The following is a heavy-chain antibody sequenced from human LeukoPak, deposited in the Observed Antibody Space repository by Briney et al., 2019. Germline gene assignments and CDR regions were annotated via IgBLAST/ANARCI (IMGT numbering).Heavy chain of an antibody. CDR2: ISSSSSYI. Sequence: GGSLRLSCAASGFTFSSYSMNWVRQAPGKGLEWVSSISSSSSYIYYADSVKGRFTISRDNAKNSLYLQMNSLRAEDTAVYYCARGSPTKYYFDSWGQEPWSPSPQ. D-gene: IGHD2-8*01. CDR3: ARGSPTKYYFDS. V-gene: IGHV3-21*01. J-gene: IGHJ4*01. CDR1: GFTFSSYS.